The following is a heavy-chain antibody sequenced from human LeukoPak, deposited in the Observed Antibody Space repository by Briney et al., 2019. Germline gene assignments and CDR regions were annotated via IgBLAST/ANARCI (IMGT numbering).Heavy chain of an antibody. V-gene: IGHV1-58*02. CDR1: GSTFTNSA. Sequence: TSVKVSCQTSGSTFTNSAMQWVGQARGQRLEWIGWIIVASDRTNYAQKFQERVTITTDMSTSTVYMELSSLRSDDTAVYYCAAPWAYCGGACYWDASNLWGQGTTVTVSS. CDR3: AAPWAYCGGACYWDASNL. J-gene: IGHJ3*01. CDR2: IIVASDRT. D-gene: IGHD2-21*02.